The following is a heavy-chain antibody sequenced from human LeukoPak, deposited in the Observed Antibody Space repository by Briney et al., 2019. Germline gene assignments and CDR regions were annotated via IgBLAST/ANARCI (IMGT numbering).Heavy chain of an antibody. Sequence: GGSLRLSCAASGFTFSDFAMSWVRQAPGKGLEWVSAISGSGGSTYYADSVKGRFTISRDNSKNTLYLQMNSLRAEDTAVYYCAKDKQPYSSSWYTAFDIWGQGTMVTVSS. CDR1: GFTFSDFA. CDR2: ISGSGGST. J-gene: IGHJ3*02. V-gene: IGHV3-23*01. D-gene: IGHD6-13*01. CDR3: AKDKQPYSSSWYTAFDI.